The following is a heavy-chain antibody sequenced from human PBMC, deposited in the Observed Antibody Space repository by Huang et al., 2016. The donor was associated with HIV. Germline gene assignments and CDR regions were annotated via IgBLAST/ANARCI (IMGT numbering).Heavy chain of an antibody. CDR3: AREKAADSAWYGVYYFDY. J-gene: IGHJ4*02. Sequence: QVQLRQWGAGLVKPSETLSLTCAVYGGSFSGYYWTWIRPSPGKGLDWIGEINYIGKTNYRPSLKSRVTISKDTAKNQFSLQLTSVSAADTGVYFCAREKAADSAWYGVYYFDYWGEGALVTVTS. V-gene: IGHV4-34*01. CDR2: INYIGKT. D-gene: IGHD6-19*01. CDR1: GGSFSGYY.